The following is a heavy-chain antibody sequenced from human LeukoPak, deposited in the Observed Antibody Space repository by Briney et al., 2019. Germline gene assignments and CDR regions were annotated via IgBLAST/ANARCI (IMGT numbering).Heavy chain of an antibody. J-gene: IGHJ6*03. Sequence: ASVKVSCKASGYTFTDYYMHWVRQAPGQGHEWMGWINPDTGGVKYARNFQGRVTMTRDTSISTTYMDLSRLTSDDTAVYYCSRSEGYSYGSYYYYYYMDVWGKGTTVTVSS. D-gene: IGHD5-18*01. CDR3: SRSEGYSYGSYYYYYYMDV. CDR2: INPDTGGV. CDR1: GYTFTDYY. V-gene: IGHV1-2*02.